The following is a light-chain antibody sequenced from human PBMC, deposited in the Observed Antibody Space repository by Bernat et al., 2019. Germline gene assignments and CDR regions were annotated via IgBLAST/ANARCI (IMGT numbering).Light chain of an antibody. CDR3: CSYAGSSTWV. CDR1: SSDVGRYNL. V-gene: IGLV2-23*02. Sequence: QAALTQPASVSGSPGQPITITCTGTSSDVGRYNLVSWYQQHPVKAPKLMVYEVGKRPSWVSNRFSGSKSGNTASLTISVLRAEYEADYYCCSYAGSSTWVFGGGTKLNVL. J-gene: IGLJ3*02. CDR2: EVG.